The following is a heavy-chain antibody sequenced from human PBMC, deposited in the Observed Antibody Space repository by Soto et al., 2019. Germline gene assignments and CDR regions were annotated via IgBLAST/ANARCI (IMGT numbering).Heavy chain of an antibody. CDR3: ARSRLVLRFLEWLSNWFDP. CDR2: INAGNGNT. J-gene: IGHJ5*02. D-gene: IGHD3-3*01. Sequence: VQLVQSGAEVKKPGASVKVSCKTSGYTFTSYAMHWVRQAPGQRLEWMGWINAGNGNTKYSQKFQGRVTITRDTSASTAYMELSRLGSEVTAVYYCARSRLVLRFLEWLSNWFDPWGQGTLVTVSS. V-gene: IGHV1-3*01. CDR1: GYTFTSYA.